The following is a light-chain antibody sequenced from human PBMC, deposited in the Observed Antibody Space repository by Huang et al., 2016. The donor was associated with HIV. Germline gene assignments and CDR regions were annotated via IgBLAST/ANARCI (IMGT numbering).Light chain of an antibody. CDR3: QQYYTYPRT. V-gene: IGKV1-8*01. Sequence: AIRITQSPSSISASTGDRVTITCRASQGISSYLAWYQQEPGRAPRLLIYAASTLQSWVPSRFIGRVSGADFTLTISGLQSEDFATYYCQQYYTYPRTFGQGTKLEIK. CDR1: QGISSY. J-gene: IGKJ1*01. CDR2: AAS.